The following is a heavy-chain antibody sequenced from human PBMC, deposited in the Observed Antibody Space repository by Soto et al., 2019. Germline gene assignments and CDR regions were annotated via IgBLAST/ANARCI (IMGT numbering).Heavy chain of an antibody. CDR2: ISAYNGNT. V-gene: IGHV1-18*01. CDR3: ARVRLVVVPAANYYSYGMDV. D-gene: IGHD2-2*01. Sequence: ASVKVSCKASGYTFTSYGISWFRQARGQGLEWMGWISAYNGNTNYAQKLQGRVTMTTDTYTSTAYMELRSLRSDDTAVYYCARVRLVVVPAANYYSYGMDVWGQGTTVTVSS. CDR1: GYTFTSYG. J-gene: IGHJ6*02.